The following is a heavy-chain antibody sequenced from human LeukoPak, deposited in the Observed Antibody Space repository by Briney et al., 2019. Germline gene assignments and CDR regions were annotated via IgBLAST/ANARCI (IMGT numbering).Heavy chain of an antibody. CDR1: GYTFTSYA. J-gene: IGHJ6*02. D-gene: IGHD3-10*01. Sequence: GASVKVSCKASGYTFTSYAMNWVRQAPGQGLEWMGWINTNTGNPTYAQGFTGRFVFSLDTSVNTAYLQISSLKAEDTAVYYCAREFPPQFGEGYYYGMDVWGQGTTVTVSS. CDR3: AREFPPQFGEGYYYGMDV. CDR2: INTNTGNP. V-gene: IGHV7-4-1*02.